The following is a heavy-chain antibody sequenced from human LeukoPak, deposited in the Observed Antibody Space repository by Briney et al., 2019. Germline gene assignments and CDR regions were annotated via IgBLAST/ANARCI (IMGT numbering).Heavy chain of an antibody. Sequence: GGSLRLSCTASGFTFSDYYMSWIRQTPGKGLEWLSYISTRDNTIQYADSVKGRFTISRDNPNNSVFLQMNNLRAEDSAIYYCARGARWAYYFDYWGQGSLVTVSS. CDR3: ARGARWAYYFDY. CDR1: GFTFSDYY. CDR2: ISTRDNTI. V-gene: IGHV3-11*01. J-gene: IGHJ4*02. D-gene: IGHD4-23*01.